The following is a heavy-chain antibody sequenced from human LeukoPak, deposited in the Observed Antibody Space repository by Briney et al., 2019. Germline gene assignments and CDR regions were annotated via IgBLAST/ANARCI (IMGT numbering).Heavy chain of an antibody. J-gene: IGHJ6*02. CDR1: GGPISSYY. D-gene: IGHD6-19*01. CDR3: ARAVGASSGWYEGPHYYYGMDV. Sequence: SETLSLTCTVSGGPISSYYWSWIRQPPGKGLEWIGYIYYSGSTNYNPSLKSRVTISVDTSKNQFSLKPSPVTAADTAVYYCARAVGASSGWYEGPHYYYGMDVWGQGTTVTVSS. V-gene: IGHV4-59*01. CDR2: IYYSGST.